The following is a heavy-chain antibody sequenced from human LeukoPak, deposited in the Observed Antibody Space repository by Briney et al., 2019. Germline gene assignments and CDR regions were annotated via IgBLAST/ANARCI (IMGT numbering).Heavy chain of an antibody. D-gene: IGHD6-19*01. V-gene: IGHV3-66*02. Sequence: GGSLRLSCAASGLTVSGNHMSWVRQAPGKGLEWVSVIYSGGSTYYADSVKGRFTISRDNSKSTLYLQMNSLRAEDTAVYYCTRGPYSSGWYPSAFDTWGQGTMVTVSS. CDR3: TRGPYSSGWYPSAFDT. CDR2: IYSGGST. J-gene: IGHJ3*02. CDR1: GLTVSGNH.